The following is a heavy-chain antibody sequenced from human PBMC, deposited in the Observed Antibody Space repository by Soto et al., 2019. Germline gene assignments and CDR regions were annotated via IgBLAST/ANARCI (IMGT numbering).Heavy chain of an antibody. V-gene: IGHV4-39*01. CDR2: IYYSGST. Sequence: SETLSLTCTVSGGSISSSSYYWGWIRQPPGKGLEWIGSIYYSGSTYYNPSLKSRVTISVDTSKNQFSLKLSSVTAADTAVYYCARRPADYGDYLNNAFDIWGQGTMVTVSS. J-gene: IGHJ3*02. D-gene: IGHD4-17*01. CDR3: ARRPADYGDYLNNAFDI. CDR1: GGSISSSSYY.